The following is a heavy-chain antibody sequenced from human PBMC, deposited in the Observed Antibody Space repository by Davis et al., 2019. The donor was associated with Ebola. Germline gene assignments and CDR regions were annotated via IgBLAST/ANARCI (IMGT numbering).Heavy chain of an antibody. CDR2: IKSIIEGATT. V-gene: IGHV3-15*01. CDR1: GFTFSNAY. Sequence: PGGSLRLSCAASGFTFSNAYMTWVRQAPGKGLEWVGRIKSIIEGATTDYAAPVKGRFTISRDDSKTTLYLEMNSLKTEDTAVYYCTTGSFDYWGQGTLVTVSS. J-gene: IGHJ4*02. CDR3: TTGSFDY.